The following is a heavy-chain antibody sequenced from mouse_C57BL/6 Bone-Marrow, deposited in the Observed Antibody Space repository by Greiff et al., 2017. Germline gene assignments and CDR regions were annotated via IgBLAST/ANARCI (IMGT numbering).Heavy chain of an antibody. J-gene: IGHJ3*01. D-gene: IGHD2-4*01. CDR3: ARQDDYDGAWFAY. CDR2: LFPGSGST. CDR1: GYTFTDYY. Sequence: QVQLQQSGPELVKPGASVKISCKASGYTFTDYYINWVKQRPGQGLEWIGWLFPGSGSTYYNEKFKGKATLTVDKSSSTAYMLLSSLTSEDSAVYFCARQDDYDGAWFAYWGQGTLVTVSA. V-gene: IGHV1-75*01.